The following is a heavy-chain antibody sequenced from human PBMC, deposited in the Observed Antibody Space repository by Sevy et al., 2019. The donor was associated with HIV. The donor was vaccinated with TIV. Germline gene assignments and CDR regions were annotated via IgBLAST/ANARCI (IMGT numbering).Heavy chain of an antibody. CDR3: ANFNYGDYSNRFDP. CDR1: GGYINSGDYY. CDR2: IYHSGSS. Sequence: SETLSLTCTVSGGYINSGDYYWSWIRQHPGKGLEWIGYIYHSGSSYYSPSLKSRVTISLDTSKNQFSLKLTSVTAADTAVYYCANFNYGDYSNRFDPWGQGTLVTVSS. J-gene: IGHJ5*02. D-gene: IGHD4-17*01. V-gene: IGHV4-31*03.